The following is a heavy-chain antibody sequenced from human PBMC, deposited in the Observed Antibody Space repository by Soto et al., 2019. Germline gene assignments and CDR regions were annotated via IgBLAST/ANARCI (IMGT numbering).Heavy chain of an antibody. D-gene: IGHD5-18*01. V-gene: IGHV3-23*01. CDR2: VGYSGVST. Sequence: EVQLLESGGGLGQPGGSLRLSCVASGVTFGNYAMSWVRQAPGKGLEWVSTVGYSGVSTYYADSVKGRFTISRDDSKNTVSLQMSSLRAEDTGIYFCAKDRDRYGPLYYFDSWGQGTLVTVSS. CDR3: AKDRDRYGPLYYFDS. CDR1: GVTFGNYA. J-gene: IGHJ4*02.